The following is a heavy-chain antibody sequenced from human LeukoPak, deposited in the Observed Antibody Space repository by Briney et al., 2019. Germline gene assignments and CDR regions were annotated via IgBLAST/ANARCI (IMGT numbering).Heavy chain of an antibody. CDR3: VKEGGVAATGPFDY. D-gene: IGHD6-13*01. CDR1: GFKFGDYA. CDR2: VSWNRNPI. J-gene: IGHJ4*02. V-gene: IGHV3-9*01. Sequence: GRSLRLSCAASGFKFGDYAMHWVRQAPGKGLEWVSGVSWNRNPIDYADSVKGRFTFSRDNAKKSLFLQMNSLRPEDTAFYYCVKEGGVAATGPFDYWGQGILVTVSS.